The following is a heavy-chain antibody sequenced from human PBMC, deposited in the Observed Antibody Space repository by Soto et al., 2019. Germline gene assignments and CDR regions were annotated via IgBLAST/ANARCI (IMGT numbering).Heavy chain of an antibody. Sequence: QVQLQESGPGLVKPSGTLSLTCAVSGGSISSSNWWSWVRQPPGKGLEWIGEIYHSGSTNYNPSLKRRVTMSVDKSKNQFSLKLSSVTAAATAVYYCARSVAVADGYYGMDVWGQGTTVTVSS. CDR2: IYHSGST. CDR1: GGSISSSNW. V-gene: IGHV4-4*02. CDR3: ARSVAVADGYYGMDV. D-gene: IGHD6-19*01. J-gene: IGHJ6*02.